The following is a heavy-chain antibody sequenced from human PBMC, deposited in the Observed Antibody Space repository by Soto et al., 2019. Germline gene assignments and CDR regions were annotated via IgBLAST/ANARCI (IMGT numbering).Heavy chain of an antibody. CDR3: ARVIDSSSWFWFDP. D-gene: IGHD6-13*01. CDR2: IYYSGST. Sequence: QVQLQESGPGLVKPSQTLSLTWTVSGGSISSGGYYWSWIRQHPGKGLEWIGYIYYSGSTYYNPSLKSRVTISVDTSKNQFSLKLSSVTAADTAVYYCARVIDSSSWFWFDPWGQGTLVTVSS. J-gene: IGHJ5*02. V-gene: IGHV4-31*02. CDR1: GGSISSGGYY.